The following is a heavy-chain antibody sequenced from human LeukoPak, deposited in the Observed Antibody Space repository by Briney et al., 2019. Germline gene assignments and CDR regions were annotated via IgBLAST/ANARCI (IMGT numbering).Heavy chain of an antibody. CDR2: ISWNSGSI. V-gene: IGHV3-9*01. CDR3: AKDNGGSFDY. J-gene: IGHJ4*02. CDR1: GFTFDDYA. Sequence: PGRSLRLSCAASGFTFDDYAMHWVRQAPGKGLEWVSGISWNSGSIGYADSVKGRFTISRDNAKNSLYLQMNSLRAEDTALYYCAKDNGGSFDYWGQGTLVTVSS. D-gene: IGHD1-26*01.